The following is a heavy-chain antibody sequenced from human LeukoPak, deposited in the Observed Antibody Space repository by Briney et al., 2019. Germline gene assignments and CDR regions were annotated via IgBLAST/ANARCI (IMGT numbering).Heavy chain of an antibody. V-gene: IGHV1-2*02. CDR3: ARDPYYYDSSGYPYNWFDP. Sequence: ASVKVSCKASGYTFTGYYMHWVRQAPGQGLEWMGWINPNSGGTNYAQKFQGRVTVTRDTSISTAYMELSRLRSDDTAVYYCARDPYYYDSSGYPYNWFDPWGQGTLVTVSS. CDR1: GYTFTGYY. D-gene: IGHD3-22*01. CDR2: INPNSGGT. J-gene: IGHJ5*02.